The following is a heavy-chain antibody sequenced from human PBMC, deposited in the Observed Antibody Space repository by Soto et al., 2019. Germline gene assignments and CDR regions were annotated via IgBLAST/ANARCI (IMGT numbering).Heavy chain of an antibody. J-gene: IGHJ4*02. D-gene: IGHD6-13*01. Sequence: QVQLQESGPGLVRPPGTVSLTCAVSGVSISSDNWWSWVRQPPGKALEWIGEIHHSGSTNYNPSLKSRVTMSVVPSKDLFSLTLNSVTAADTAFYYCARDQGSHPGDWGQGTLVSVSS. CDR3: ARDQGSHPGD. CDR1: GVSISSDNW. CDR2: IHHSGST. V-gene: IGHV4-4*03.